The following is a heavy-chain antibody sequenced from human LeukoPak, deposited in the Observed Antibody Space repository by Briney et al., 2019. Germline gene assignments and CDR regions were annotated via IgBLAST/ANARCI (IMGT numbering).Heavy chain of an antibody. Sequence: GGSLRLSCAASGFTFSNAWMNWVRQAPGKGLEWVSSISSSSSYIYYADSVKGRFTISRDNAKNSLYLQMNSLRAEDTAVYYCARAGYYDILTGHLYYFDYWGQGTLVTVSS. CDR1: GFTFSNAW. CDR2: ISSSSSYI. CDR3: ARAGYYDILTGHLYYFDY. V-gene: IGHV3-21*01. D-gene: IGHD3-9*01. J-gene: IGHJ4*02.